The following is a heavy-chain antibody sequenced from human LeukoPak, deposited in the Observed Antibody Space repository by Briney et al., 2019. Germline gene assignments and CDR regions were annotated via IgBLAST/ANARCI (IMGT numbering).Heavy chain of an antibody. J-gene: IGHJ5*02. CDR1: GYTFTSYG. CDR2: ISAYNGNT. Sequence: GASVTVSCQASGYTFTSYGISWVRQAPGQGLEWMGWISAYNGNTNYAQKLQGRVTMTTDTSTSTAYMELRSLRSDDTAVYYCARTMAAPDENWFDPWGQGTLVTVSS. CDR3: ARTMAAPDENWFDP. D-gene: IGHD5-24*01. V-gene: IGHV1-18*01.